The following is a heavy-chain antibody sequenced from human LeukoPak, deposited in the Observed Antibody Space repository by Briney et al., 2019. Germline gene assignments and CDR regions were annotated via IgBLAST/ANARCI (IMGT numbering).Heavy chain of an antibody. V-gene: IGHV4-59*01. Sequence: PSETLSLTCTVSGGSISSYYWSWIRQPPRKGLEWIGYIHYSGSTYYNPSLTSRVTISVDTSKNQFSLRLSSVTAADTAVYYCAREGSRDFWSGPVYYFDYWGQGTLVTVSS. CDR2: IHYSGST. D-gene: IGHD3-3*01. CDR1: GGSISSYY. J-gene: IGHJ4*02. CDR3: AREGSRDFWSGPVYYFDY.